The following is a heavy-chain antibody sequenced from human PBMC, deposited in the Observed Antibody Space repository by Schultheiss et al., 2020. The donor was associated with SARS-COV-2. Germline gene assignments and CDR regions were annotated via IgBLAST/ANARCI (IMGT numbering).Heavy chain of an antibody. CDR3: ARILTQTGVDY. V-gene: IGHV1-2*02. Sequence: ASVKVSCKTSGHIFTGYFLHWVRQAPGQGLEWMGRINPSSGGTNVAQNFQGRITMTRDTSVRTVYMELSRLTSDDTAVYYCARILTQTGVDYWGQGTLVTVSS. D-gene: IGHD1-14*01. CDR2: INPSSGGT. CDR1: GHIFTGYF. J-gene: IGHJ4*02.